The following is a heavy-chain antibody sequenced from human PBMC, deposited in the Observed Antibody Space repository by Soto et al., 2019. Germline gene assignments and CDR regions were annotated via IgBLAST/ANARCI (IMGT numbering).Heavy chain of an antibody. D-gene: IGHD6-13*01. J-gene: IGHJ6*02. CDR2: IIPIFGTA. Sequence: SVKVSCKASGGTFSSYAISWVRQAPGQGLEWMGGIIPIFGTANYAQKFQGRVTITADESKSTAYMEMRSLRSEDTGVYYCASSYSSSWPYGMDVWGHGTTVTVSS. CDR3: ASSYSSSWPYGMDV. V-gene: IGHV1-69*13. CDR1: GGTFSSYA.